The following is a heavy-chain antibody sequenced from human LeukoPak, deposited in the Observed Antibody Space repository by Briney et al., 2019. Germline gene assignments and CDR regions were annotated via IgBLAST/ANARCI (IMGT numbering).Heavy chain of an antibody. CDR3: ARKSSNWNDA. V-gene: IGHV3-64*01. CDR1: GFTFSSYS. D-gene: IGHD3-16*02. J-gene: IGHJ5*02. Sequence: AGSLRLSCAASGFTFSSYSMNWVRQAPGKGLEYVSTITSGGNTYYANSVKDGFTISRDNSKNMLHPQIGTLRTDDMALYYCARKSSNWNDAWGQGTLVTVS. CDR2: ITSGGNT.